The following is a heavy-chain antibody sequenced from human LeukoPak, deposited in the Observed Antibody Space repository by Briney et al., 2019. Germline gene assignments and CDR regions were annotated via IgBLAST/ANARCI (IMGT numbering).Heavy chain of an antibody. CDR2: IRTTAEGAKYA. Sequence: GGSLRLSCATSGFSFTDYPLNWVRQAPGKGLEWISNIRTTAEGAKYAYYADSVKGRVTISRDDGKNTLYLHMNSLRDDDTAVYYCATDQRYAFDYWGQGILVTVSS. V-gene: IGHV3-48*02. CDR1: GFSFTDYP. J-gene: IGHJ4*02. CDR3: ATDQRYAFDY. D-gene: IGHD3-9*01.